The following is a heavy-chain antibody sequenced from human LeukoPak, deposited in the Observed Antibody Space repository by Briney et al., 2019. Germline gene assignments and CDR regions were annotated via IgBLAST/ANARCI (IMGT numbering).Heavy chain of an antibody. J-gene: IGHJ1*01. CDR3: ARAPSEIGGYYPEYFRH. V-gene: IGHV3-74*01. CDR2: IKSDGKT. CDR1: GFTFSSYW. D-gene: IGHD3-22*01. Sequence: GGSLRLSCAASGFTFSSYWMHWVRQAPGKGLVWVSRIKSDGKTNYADSVKGRFTISRDNAKNTVSLQMNSTRAEDTGVYYCARAPSEIGGYYPEYFRHWGQGTLVTVSS.